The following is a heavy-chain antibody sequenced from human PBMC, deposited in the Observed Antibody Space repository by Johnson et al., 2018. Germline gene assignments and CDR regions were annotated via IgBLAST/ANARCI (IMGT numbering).Heavy chain of an antibody. J-gene: IGHJ6*02. Sequence: QVQLVQSGAEVKKPGSSVKVSCKASGGTFSSYAISWVRQAPGQGLEWLGGIIPIFGTATYAQKFQGRVTITADDPTSTAYMELSRLRSEDTAGYYCARVPPSAAGPDYDYGMDVWGQGTTVTVSS. CDR1: GGTFSSYA. D-gene: IGHD6-13*01. CDR3: ARVPPSAAGPDYDYGMDV. CDR2: IIPIFGTA. V-gene: IGHV1-69*01.